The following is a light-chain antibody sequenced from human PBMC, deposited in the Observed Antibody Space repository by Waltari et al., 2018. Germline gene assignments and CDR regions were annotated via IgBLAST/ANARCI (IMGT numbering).Light chain of an antibody. V-gene: IGKV4-1*01. Sequence: DIVMSQSPASLAVSLGERATINCKTSQSLSYSSNNKNYLAWYQQKPGQPPKVLMYWASTRESGVPDRFSGSGAGTDFTLTIRSLQAEDVAVYYCQQYYSTSSTFGQGTKLQIK. J-gene: IGKJ2*01. CDR2: WAS. CDR1: QSLSYSSNNKNY. CDR3: QQYYSTSST.